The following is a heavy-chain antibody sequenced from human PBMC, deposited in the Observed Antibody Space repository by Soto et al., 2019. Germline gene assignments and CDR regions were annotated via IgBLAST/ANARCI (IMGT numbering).Heavy chain of an antibody. J-gene: IGHJ4*02. D-gene: IGHD6-13*01. CDR2: ISSSDGST. V-gene: IGHV3-23*02. CDR3: AKDRERDAWYEDY. Sequence: EVQLLESGGGLVQPGGSLRLSCVTSGFTFSSYAMSWVRQAPGKGLEWVSVISSSDGSTYYGDSVKGRFTISRDNSKNTLYLQMNSLRAEDTAVYYCAKDRERDAWYEDYWGQGTLVTVSS. CDR1: GFTFSSYA.